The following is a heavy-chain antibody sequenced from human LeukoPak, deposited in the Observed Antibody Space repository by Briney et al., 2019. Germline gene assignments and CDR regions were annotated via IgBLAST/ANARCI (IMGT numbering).Heavy chain of an antibody. CDR2: ISSRSSAI. J-gene: IGHJ4*02. V-gene: IGHV3-48*02. CDR1: GFTFSSYE. D-gene: IGHD6-19*01. CDR3: ASNHGSGWYVGEY. Sequence: GGSLRLSCAASGFTFSSYEMNWVRQAPGKGLEWVSYISSRSSAIYYADSVKGRFTISRDNAEDSLSLQMNSLRDEDTAVYLCASNHGSGWYVGEYWGQGILVTVSS.